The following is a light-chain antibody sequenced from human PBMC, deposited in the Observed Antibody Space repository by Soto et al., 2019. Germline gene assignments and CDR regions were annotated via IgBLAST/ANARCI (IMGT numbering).Light chain of an antibody. Sequence: QSALTQPASVSGSPGQSIAISCTGTSSDIGSYDYVSWYQQHPGKAPKLMIYDVSNRPSGVSNRFSGSKSGNTASLTISGLQAEDEADCYCSSYTSSSTAVFGTGTKLTVL. CDR1: SSDIGSYDY. CDR2: DVS. CDR3: SSYTSSSTAV. V-gene: IGLV2-14*01. J-gene: IGLJ1*01.